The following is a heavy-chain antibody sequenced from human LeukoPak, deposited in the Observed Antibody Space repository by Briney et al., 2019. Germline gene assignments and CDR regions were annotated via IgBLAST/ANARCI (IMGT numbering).Heavy chain of an antibody. Sequence: PSETLPLTCTVSGGSVSSGSYYWSWIRQPPGKGLEWIGYIYYSGSTNYNPSLKSRVTISVDTSKNQFSLKLSSVTAADTAVYYCARVKTRGYYDSSGYYEFDYWGQGTLVTVSS. J-gene: IGHJ4*02. D-gene: IGHD3-22*01. CDR2: IYYSGST. CDR3: ARVKTRGYYDSSGYYEFDY. V-gene: IGHV4-61*01. CDR1: GGSVSSGSYY.